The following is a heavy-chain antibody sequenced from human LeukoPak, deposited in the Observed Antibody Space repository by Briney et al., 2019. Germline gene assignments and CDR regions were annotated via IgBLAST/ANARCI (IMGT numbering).Heavy chain of an antibody. Sequence: PSQTLSLTCTVSGGSISSGGYYWSWIRQHPGKGLEWIGSIYYSGSTYYNPSLKSRVTISVDTSKNQFSLKLSSVTAADTAVYYCARLRYSGSYSIFDYWGQGTLVTVSS. V-gene: IGHV4-30-2*03. D-gene: IGHD1-26*01. CDR1: GGSISSGGYY. CDR2: IYYSGST. J-gene: IGHJ4*02. CDR3: ARLRYSGSYSIFDY.